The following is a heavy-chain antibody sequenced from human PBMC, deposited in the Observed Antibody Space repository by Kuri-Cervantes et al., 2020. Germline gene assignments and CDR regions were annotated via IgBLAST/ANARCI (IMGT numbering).Heavy chain of an antibody. CDR1: GYSFTSYW. CDR3: ARQDRYYNFWSGYYPYYFDY. D-gene: IGHD3-3*01. CDR2: IYPGDSDT. Sequence: GESLKISCEGSGYSFTSYWIGWVRQMPGKGLEWMGIIYPGDSDTRYSPSFQGQVTISADKSISTAYLQWSSLKASDTAMYYCARQDRYYNFWSGYYPYYFDYWGQGTLVTVSS. J-gene: IGHJ4*02. V-gene: IGHV5-51*01.